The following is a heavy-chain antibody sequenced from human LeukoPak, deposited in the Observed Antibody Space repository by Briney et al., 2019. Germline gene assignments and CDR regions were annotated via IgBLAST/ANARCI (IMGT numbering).Heavy chain of an antibody. J-gene: IGHJ4*02. Sequence: PGGSLRLSCVASGFTFDDYAMHWVRQAPGKGLEWVSGISWNSGSIGYADSVKGRFTISRDNAKNSLYLQMNSLRAEDTALYYCAKDIGEQQLAYWGQGTLVTVSS. CDR2: ISWNSGSI. V-gene: IGHV3-9*01. CDR1: GFTFDDYA. CDR3: AKDIGEQQLAY. D-gene: IGHD6-13*01.